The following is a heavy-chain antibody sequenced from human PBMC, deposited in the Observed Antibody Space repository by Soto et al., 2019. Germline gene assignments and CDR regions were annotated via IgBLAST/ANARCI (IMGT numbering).Heavy chain of an antibody. J-gene: IGHJ4*02. CDR3: ARGRWLIDS. Sequence: PSETLSLTCTVSSGAISGSYWTWIRQSPGKGLEWIGYIYYSGSTSYNPSLSSRVTMSVDTSKNQFSLRLSSVTAADTAVYYCARGRWLIDSWGRGTLVTVSS. CDR2: IYYSGST. V-gene: IGHV4-59*01. D-gene: IGHD5-18*01. CDR1: SGAISGSY.